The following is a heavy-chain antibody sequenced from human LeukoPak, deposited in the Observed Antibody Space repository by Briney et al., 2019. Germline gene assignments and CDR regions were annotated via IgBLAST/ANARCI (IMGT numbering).Heavy chain of an antibody. J-gene: IGHJ6*03. V-gene: IGHV1-8*01. CDR3: AREARENYYGSGSSIYYYYYMDV. CDR2: MNPNSGNT. Sequence: GASVKVSCKASGYTFTSYDINWVRQATGQGLEWMGWMNPNSGNTGYAQKFQGRVTMTRNTSISTAYMELSSLRSEDTAVYYCAREARENYYGSGSSIYYYYYMDVWGKGTTVTISS. CDR1: GYTFTSYD. D-gene: IGHD3-10*01.